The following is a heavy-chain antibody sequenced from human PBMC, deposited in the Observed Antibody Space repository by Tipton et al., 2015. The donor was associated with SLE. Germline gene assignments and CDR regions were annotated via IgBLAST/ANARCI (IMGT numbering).Heavy chain of an antibody. V-gene: IGHV1-2*02. D-gene: IGHD7-27*01. J-gene: IGHJ6*02. CDR3: AREQLGIDYYYYGMDV. CDR1: GYTFTGYY. CDR2: INPNSGGT. Sequence: QLVQSGAEVKKPGASVKVSCKASGYTFTGYYMHWVRQAPGQGLEWMGWINPNSGGTNYAQKFQGRVTMTRDTSISTAYMELSRLRSDDTAVYYCAREQLGIDYYYYGMDVWGQGTTVTVSS.